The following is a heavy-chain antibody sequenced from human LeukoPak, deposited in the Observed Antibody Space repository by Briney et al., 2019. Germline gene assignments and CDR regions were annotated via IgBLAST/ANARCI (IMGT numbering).Heavy chain of an antibody. CDR2: IYYSGST. J-gene: IGHJ6*03. Sequence: SETLSLTCTVSGGSISSYYWSWIRQPPGKGLEWIGYIYYSGSTNYNPSLKSRVTISVDTSKNQFSLKLSSVTAADTAVYYCAREAGDVGATIFFYYYYYMDVWGKGTTVTVSS. V-gene: IGHV4-59*01. CDR1: GGSISSYY. D-gene: IGHD1-26*01. CDR3: AREAGDVGATIFFYYYYYMDV.